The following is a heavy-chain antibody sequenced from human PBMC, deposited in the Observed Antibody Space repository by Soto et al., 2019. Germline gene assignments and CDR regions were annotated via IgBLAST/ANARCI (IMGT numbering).Heavy chain of an antibody. J-gene: IGHJ6*03. CDR1: GYTFTSYG. CDR3: ARGGSVLTGDYYYYYYIDV. V-gene: IGHV1-18*01. D-gene: IGHD7-27*01. CDR2: ISAYNGNT. Sequence: ASVKVSCKASGYTFTSYGISWVRQAPGQGLEWMGWISAYNGNTNYAQKLQGRVTMTTDTSTSTAYMELRSLRSDDTAVYYCARGGSVLTGDYYYYYYIDVWGKGTTVTVSS.